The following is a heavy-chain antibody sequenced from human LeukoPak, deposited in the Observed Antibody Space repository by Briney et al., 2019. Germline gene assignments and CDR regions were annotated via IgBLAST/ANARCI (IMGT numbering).Heavy chain of an antibody. J-gene: IGHJ4*02. V-gene: IGHV3-11*06. CDR1: GFTFSGYY. Sequence: KPGGSLRLSCAASGFTFSGYYMSWIRQAPGKGLEWVSYISSSSSYTNYADSVKGRFTISRDNAKNSLYLQMNSLRAEDTAVYYCARELYDYVWGSYRLRPSYFDYWGQGTLVTVSS. D-gene: IGHD3-16*02. CDR2: ISSSSSYT. CDR3: ARELYDYVWGSYRLRPSYFDY.